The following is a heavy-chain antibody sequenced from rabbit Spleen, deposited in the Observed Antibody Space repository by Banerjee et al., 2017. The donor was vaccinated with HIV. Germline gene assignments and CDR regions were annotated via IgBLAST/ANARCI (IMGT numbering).Heavy chain of an antibody. CDR2: IDTGSSGFT. V-gene: IGHV1S40*01. J-gene: IGHJ3*01. CDR1: GVSFSGNSY. D-gene: IGHD2-1*01. Sequence: QSLEESGGDLVKPGASLTLTCIASGVSFSGNSYMCWVRQAPGKGLEWIACIDTGSSGFTYFASWAKGRFTISKTSSTTVTLQMTSLTAADTATYFCVRGYDDYGDYTRLDLWGQGTLVTVS. CDR3: VRGYDDYGDYTRLDL.